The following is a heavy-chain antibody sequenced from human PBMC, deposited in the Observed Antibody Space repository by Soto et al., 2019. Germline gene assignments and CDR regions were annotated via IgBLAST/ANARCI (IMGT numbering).Heavy chain of an antibody. V-gene: IGHV1-46*01. CDR1: GYTFTSYY. J-gene: IGHJ6*02. D-gene: IGHD3-3*01. CDR3: ARNTIFGVVIRSYGMDV. Sequence: GASVKVYCKASGYTFTSYYMHWVRQAPGQGLEWMGIINPSGGSTSYAQKFQGRVTMTRDTSTSTVYMELSSLRSEDTAVYYCARNTIFGVVIRSYGMDVWGQGTTVTVSS. CDR2: INPSGGST.